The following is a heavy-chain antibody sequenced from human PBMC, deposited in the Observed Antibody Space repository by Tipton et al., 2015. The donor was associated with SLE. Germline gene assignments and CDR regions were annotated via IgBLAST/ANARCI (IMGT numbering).Heavy chain of an antibody. Sequence: TLSLTCSVSGGSITTYYWSWIRQSPGKGLEWIGYSYYSGSTTYNPSLKSRVTISVDTSKNQFSLKLSSVSAADTAVYYCARGYQLPLGPYYYYYMDVWGKGTTVTVSS. D-gene: IGHD2-2*01. V-gene: IGHV4-59*01. CDR3: ARGYQLPLGPYYYYYMDV. CDR1: GGSITTYY. J-gene: IGHJ6*03. CDR2: SYYSGST.